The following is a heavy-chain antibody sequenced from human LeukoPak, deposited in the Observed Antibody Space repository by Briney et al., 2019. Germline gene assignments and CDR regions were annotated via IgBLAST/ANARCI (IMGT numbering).Heavy chain of an antibody. V-gene: IGHV3-9*01. CDR1: GFTFDDYA. CDR2: ISWNSGSI. J-gene: IGHJ6*02. CDR3: AKDTGYGDYGYYGMDV. D-gene: IGHD4-17*01. Sequence: PGRSLRLSCAASGFTFDDYAMHWVRQAPGKGLERVSGISWNSGSIGYADSVKGRFTISRDNAKNSLYLQMNSLRGEDTALYYCAKDTGYGDYGYYGMDVWGQGTMVTVSS.